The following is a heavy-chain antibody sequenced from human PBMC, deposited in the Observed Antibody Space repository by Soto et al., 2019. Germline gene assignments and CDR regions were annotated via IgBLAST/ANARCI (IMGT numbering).Heavy chain of an antibody. D-gene: IGHD6-13*01. CDR1: GGSISSSSYY. V-gene: IGHV4-39*01. Sequence: TSETLSVTCTVSGGSISSSSYYWGWIRQPPGKGLEWIGSIYYSGSTYYNPSLKSRVTISVDTSKNQFSLKLSSVTAADTAVYYCARQAAGSIYYYYYYGMDVWGQGTTVTVSS. J-gene: IGHJ6*02. CDR2: IYYSGST. CDR3: ARQAAGSIYYYYYYGMDV.